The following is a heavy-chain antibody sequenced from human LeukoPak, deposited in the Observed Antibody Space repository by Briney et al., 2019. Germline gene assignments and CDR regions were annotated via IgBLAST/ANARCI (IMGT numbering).Heavy chain of an antibody. CDR2: ISYDGSNK. Sequence: SGGSLRLSCAASGFTFSSYAMHWVRQAPGKGLEWVAVISYDGSNKYYADSVKGRFTISRDNSKNTLYLQMNSLRAEDTAVYYCARDPGPRRDDYSSYYYYYGMDVWGQGTTVTVSS. V-gene: IGHV3-30-3*01. CDR3: ARDPGPRRDDYSSYYYYYGMDV. D-gene: IGHD4-11*01. J-gene: IGHJ6*02. CDR1: GFTFSSYA.